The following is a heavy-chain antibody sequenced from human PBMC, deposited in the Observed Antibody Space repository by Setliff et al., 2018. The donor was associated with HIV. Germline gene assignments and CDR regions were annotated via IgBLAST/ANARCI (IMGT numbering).Heavy chain of an antibody. Sequence: GGSLRLSCAASGFSFSSYGMHWVRQAPGKGLEWVAFIWYDGSNKYYAASVKGRFTISRDNSKNTVHLQMNSLRAEDTAVYYCAGSRWDYFGVVFHYWGQGTLVTVSS. CDR3: AGSRWDYFGVVFHY. CDR1: GFSFSSYG. CDR2: IWYDGSNK. D-gene: IGHD3-3*01. J-gene: IGHJ4*02. V-gene: IGHV3-33*01.